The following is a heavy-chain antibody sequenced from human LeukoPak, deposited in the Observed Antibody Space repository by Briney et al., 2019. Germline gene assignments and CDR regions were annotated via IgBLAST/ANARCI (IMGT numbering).Heavy chain of an antibody. CDR2: IYTSGST. CDR3: ARTRYYYNSRSYGAPYYFDY. V-gene: IGHV4-61*02. Sequence: SETLSLTCTVSGGSISSGSYYRSWIRQPAGKGLEWIGRIYTSGSTNYNPSLKSRVTISVDTSKNQFSLKLSSVTAADTAVYYCARTRYYYNSRSYGAPYYFDYWGQGTLVTVSS. J-gene: IGHJ4*02. CDR1: GGSISSGSYY. D-gene: IGHD3-10*01.